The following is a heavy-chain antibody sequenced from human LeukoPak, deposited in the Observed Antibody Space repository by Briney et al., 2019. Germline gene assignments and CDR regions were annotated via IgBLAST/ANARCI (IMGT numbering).Heavy chain of an antibody. V-gene: IGHV4-38-2*02. CDR3: ARDAGRFDP. CDR1: GYSIDNRYY. Sequence: SETLSLTCTVSGYSIDNRYYWGWIRQPPGKGLEWIGSISHSGSTYYTPSLKSRVTISLDTSKNQFSLKLTSVTATDTAVYYCARDAGRFDPWGQGTLVTVSS. CDR2: ISHSGST. J-gene: IGHJ5*02.